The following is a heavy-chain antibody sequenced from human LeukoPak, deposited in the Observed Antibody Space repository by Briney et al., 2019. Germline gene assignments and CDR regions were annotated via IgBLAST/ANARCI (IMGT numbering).Heavy chain of an antibody. CDR2: ISAYNGNT. J-gene: IGHJ4*02. CDR3: ARDGGEKGYYDFWSHPGYFDY. Sequence: GASVKVSCKASGYTFTSYGISWVRQAPGQGLEWMGWISAYNGNTNYAQKLQGRVTMTTDTSTSTAYMELRSLRSDDTAVYYCARDGGEKGYYDFWSHPGYFDYWGQGTLVTVSS. D-gene: IGHD3-3*01. CDR1: GYTFTSYG. V-gene: IGHV1-18*01.